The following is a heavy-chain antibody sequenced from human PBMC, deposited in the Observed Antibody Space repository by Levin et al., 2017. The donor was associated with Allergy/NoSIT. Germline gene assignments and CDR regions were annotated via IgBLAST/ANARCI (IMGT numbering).Heavy chain of an antibody. J-gene: IGHJ4*02. CDR3: AKDPAGFSNGGSPPNSPPLYYFHH. D-gene: IGHD6-19*01. CDR2: ISGSGGRT. CDR1: GFTFNYCA. V-gene: IGHV3-23*01. Sequence: GGSLRLSCAASGFTFNYCAMSWVRQAPGKGLERVSGISGSGGRTYHADSVKGRFTISRDNSKNTLYLQMNSLRDDDTAVYFCAKDPAGFSNGGSPPNSPPLYYFHHWGQGTLVTVSS.